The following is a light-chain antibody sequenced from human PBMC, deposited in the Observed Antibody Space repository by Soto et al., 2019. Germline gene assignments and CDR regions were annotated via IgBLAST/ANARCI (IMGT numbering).Light chain of an antibody. J-gene: IGLJ1*01. V-gene: IGLV2-8*01. Sequence: QSVLTQPPSASGSAGQSVTISCTGTSSDVGAYNFVSWYQQHPGNAPKLIISEVSKRPSGVPDRFSGSKSGNTASLTVSGLXAEDEADYYCSSHAGSIHFYVFGTGTKVTVL. CDR2: EVS. CDR3: SSHAGSIHFYV. CDR1: SSDVGAYNF.